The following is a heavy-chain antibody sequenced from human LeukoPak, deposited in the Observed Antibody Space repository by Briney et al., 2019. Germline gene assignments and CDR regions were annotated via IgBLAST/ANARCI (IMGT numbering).Heavy chain of an antibody. CDR1: GGTFSSYA. CDR2: IIPIFGTA. CDR3: ARGRGVDSDIVVVVAAYDY. D-gene: IGHD2-15*01. J-gene: IGHJ4*02. Sequence: ASVKVSCKASGGTFSSYAISWVRQAPGQGLEWMGGIIPIFGTANYAQKFQGRVTITGDESTRTAYMELSSLRSEDTAVYYCARGRGVDSDIVVVVAAYDYWGQGTLVTVSS. V-gene: IGHV1-69*01.